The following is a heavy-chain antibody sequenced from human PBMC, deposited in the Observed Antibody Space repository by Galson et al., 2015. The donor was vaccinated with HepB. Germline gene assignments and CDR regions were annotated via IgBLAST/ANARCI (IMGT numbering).Heavy chain of an antibody. Sequence: SLRLSCAASGFTFSSYSMNWVRQAPGKGLEWVSYISSSSSTIYYADSVKGRFTISRDNAKNSLYLQMNSLRAEDTAVYYCARAPSGVPIVAGFDPWGQGTLVTVSS. CDR1: GFTFSSYS. CDR2: ISSSSSTI. J-gene: IGHJ5*02. D-gene: IGHD2-2*01. CDR3: ARAPSGVPIVAGFDP. V-gene: IGHV3-48*01.